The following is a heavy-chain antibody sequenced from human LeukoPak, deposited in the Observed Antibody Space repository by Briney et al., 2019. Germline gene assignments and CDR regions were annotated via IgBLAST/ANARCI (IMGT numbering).Heavy chain of an antibody. Sequence: GGSLRLSCAASGFTFSNAWTSWVRQAPGKGLEWVGRIKSKTDGGTTDYAAPVKGRFTISRDDSKNTLYLQMNSLRAEDTAVYYCAKDPGNWNDPVPPNTEEDDYWGQGTLVTVSS. CDR2: IKSKTDGGTT. CDR3: AKDPGNWNDPVPPNTEEDDY. CDR1: GFTFSNAW. J-gene: IGHJ4*02. D-gene: IGHD1-1*01. V-gene: IGHV3-15*01.